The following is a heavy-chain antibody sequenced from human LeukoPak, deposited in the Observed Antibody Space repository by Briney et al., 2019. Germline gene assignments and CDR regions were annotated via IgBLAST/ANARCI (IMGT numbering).Heavy chain of an antibody. CDR1: GFTFSSYA. J-gene: IGHJ6*02. V-gene: IGHV3-23*01. D-gene: IGHD3-10*01. Sequence: QPGGSLRLSCAASGFTFSSYAMSWVRQAPGKGLEWVSSISGSGGSTYYADSVKGRFTISRDNSKNTLYLQMNSLRADDTAVFFCAKDLRYCSTAICYYSGMDVWGQGTTVTVSS. CDR2: ISGSGGST. CDR3: AKDLRYCSTAICYYSGMDV.